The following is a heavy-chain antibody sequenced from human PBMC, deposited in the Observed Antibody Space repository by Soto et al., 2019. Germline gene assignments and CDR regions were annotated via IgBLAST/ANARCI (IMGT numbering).Heavy chain of an antibody. CDR2: IYSGGST. D-gene: IGHD3-10*01. J-gene: IGHJ6*03. V-gene: IGHV3-53*04. CDR1: GFTVSSNY. Sequence: PGGSLRLSCAASGFTVSSNYMSWVRQAPGKGLEWVSVIYSGGSTYYADSVKGRFTISRHNSKYTLYLQMNNLRAEDTAVYYCAREREGYYGSGSLSDYMDVWGKGTTVTVSS. CDR3: AREREGYYGSGSLSDYMDV.